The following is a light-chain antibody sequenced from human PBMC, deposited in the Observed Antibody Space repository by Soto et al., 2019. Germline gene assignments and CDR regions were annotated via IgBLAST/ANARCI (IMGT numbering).Light chain of an antibody. CDR2: LHSDGSH. CDR1: SGHSSYA. CDR3: QTWGTGYAL. Sequence: QSVLTQSPSASASLGASVKLTCTLSSGHSSYAIAWHQQQPEKGPRYLLKLHSDGSHVKGDGIPDRFSGSSSGAERYLTISSLQSEDEADYYCQTWGTGYALFGGGTKLTVL. V-gene: IGLV4-69*01. J-gene: IGLJ2*01.